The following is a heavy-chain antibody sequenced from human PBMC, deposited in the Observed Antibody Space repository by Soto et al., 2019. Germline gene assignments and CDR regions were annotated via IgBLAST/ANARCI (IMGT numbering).Heavy chain of an antibody. J-gene: IGHJ4*02. CDR1: GYAFTSYC. Sequence: ASVKVSCKASGYAFTSYCISWVLQAPGQGLEWMGWISAYNGNTNYAQKLQGRVTMTTDTSTSTAYMELRSLRSDDTAVYYCAREPSGWPRFDYWGQGTLVTVSS. D-gene: IGHD6-19*01. CDR2: ISAYNGNT. V-gene: IGHV1-18*01. CDR3: AREPSGWPRFDY.